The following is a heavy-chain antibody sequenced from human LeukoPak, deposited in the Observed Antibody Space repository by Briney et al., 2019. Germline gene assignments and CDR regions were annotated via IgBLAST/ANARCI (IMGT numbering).Heavy chain of an antibody. CDR2: IYSGGGT. V-gene: IGHV3-53*01. J-gene: IGHJ3*02. CDR3: ARGGSYLSAFDI. CDR1: GFTVSSNY. D-gene: IGHD1-26*01. Sequence: GGSLRLSCAASGFTVSSNYMTWVRQAPGKGLEWVSVIYSGGGTYYADSVKGRFTISRDNSKNTLYLQMNSLRAEDTAVYYCARGGSYLSAFDIWGQGTMVTVSS.